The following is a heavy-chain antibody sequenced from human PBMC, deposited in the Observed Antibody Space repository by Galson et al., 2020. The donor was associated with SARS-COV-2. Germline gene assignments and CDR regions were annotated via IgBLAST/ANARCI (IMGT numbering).Heavy chain of an antibody. CDR2: ISYDGSNK. CDR1: GFTFSSYA. CDR3: ARLYSGSYLGYFDY. V-gene: IGHV3-30*01. J-gene: IGHJ4*02. Sequence: GESLKISCAASGFTFSSYAMHWVRQAPGKGLEWVVVISYDGSNKYYADSVKGRFTISRDNSKNTLYLQMNSLRAEDTAVYYCARLYSGSYLGYFDYWGQGTLVTVSS. D-gene: IGHD1-26*01.